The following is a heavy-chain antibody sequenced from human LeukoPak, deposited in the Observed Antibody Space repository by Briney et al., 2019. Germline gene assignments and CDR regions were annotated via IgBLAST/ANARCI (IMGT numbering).Heavy chain of an antibody. Sequence: GGSLRLSCAASGLTFSSYAMSWVRQAPGKGLEWVSAISGSGDSTYYADSVKGRFTISRDDAKNSLYLQMNSLRAEDTAVYYCARDLGFMGGYYPHFDYWGQGTLVTVSS. J-gene: IGHJ4*02. CDR3: ARDLGFMGGYYPHFDY. CDR2: ISGSGDST. D-gene: IGHD3-22*01. CDR1: GLTFSSYA. V-gene: IGHV3-23*01.